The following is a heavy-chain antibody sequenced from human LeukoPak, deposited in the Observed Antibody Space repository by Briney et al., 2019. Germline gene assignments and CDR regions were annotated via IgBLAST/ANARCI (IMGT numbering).Heavy chain of an antibody. V-gene: IGHV4-39*07. CDR3: ASFPGDTAMVGGFDY. Sequence: SETLSLTCTVSGGSISSSSYYWSWIRQPPGKGLEWIGEINHSGSTNYNPSLKSRVTISVDTSKNQFSLKLSSVTAADTAVYYCASFPGDTAMVGGFDYWGQGTLVTVSS. D-gene: IGHD5-18*01. J-gene: IGHJ4*02. CDR1: GGSISSSSYY. CDR2: INHSGST.